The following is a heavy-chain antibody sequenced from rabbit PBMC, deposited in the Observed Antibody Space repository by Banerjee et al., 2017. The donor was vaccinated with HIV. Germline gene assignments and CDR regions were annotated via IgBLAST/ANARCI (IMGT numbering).Heavy chain of an antibody. J-gene: IGHJ4*01. D-gene: IGHD4-2*01. V-gene: IGHV1S45*01. CDR1: GFSFSSNYW. CDR3: ARDAGYAGSNL. Sequence: QEQLEESGGGLVQPEGSLTLTCTASGFSFSSNYWLCWVRQAPGKGLEWIACIGAGSGSAYYATWAKGRFTISKTSSTTVTLQMTSLTAADTATYFCARDAGYAGSNLWGPGTLVPS. CDR2: IGAGSGSA.